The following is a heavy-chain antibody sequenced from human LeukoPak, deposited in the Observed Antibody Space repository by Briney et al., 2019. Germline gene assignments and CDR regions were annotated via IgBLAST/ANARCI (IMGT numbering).Heavy chain of an antibody. CDR2: ISGNNGNT. CDR1: GYTFTSYS. J-gene: IGHJ4*02. V-gene: IGHV1-18*01. Sequence: SGTVSCKASGYTFTSYSISWVRQAPGQGLEWMGWISGNNGNTSYAQKLQGRVTITTDTCNTTVYMELRSLRSDDTAVYFCARSKAAAGSGGYWGQGTLVTASS. CDR3: ARSKAAAGSGGY. D-gene: IGHD6-13*01.